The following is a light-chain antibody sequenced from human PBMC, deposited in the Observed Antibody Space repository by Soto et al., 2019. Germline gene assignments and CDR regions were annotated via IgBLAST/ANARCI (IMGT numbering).Light chain of an antibody. CDR1: QSVSSTY. CDR3: QHYGGAPLT. J-gene: IGKJ5*01. Sequence: EIVLTQSPVTLSLSPGERATLSCRASQSVSSTYLIWYQQKPGQAPRLLVYGASSRATGIPDRFSGSVSGTDFTLAISRLEPEDFAVYYCQHYGGAPLTFGQGTRLEI. CDR2: GAS. V-gene: IGKV3-20*01.